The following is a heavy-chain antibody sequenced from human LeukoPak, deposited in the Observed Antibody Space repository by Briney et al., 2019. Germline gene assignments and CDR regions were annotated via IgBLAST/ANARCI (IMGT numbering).Heavy chain of an antibody. CDR3: ARTSGPWGNWFDP. V-gene: IGHV4-39*01. D-gene: IGHD5-12*01. CDR1: GDSITSSSYY. CDR2: IYYSGTT. J-gene: IGHJ5*02. Sequence: TSETLSLTCTVSGDSITSSSYYWGWIRQPPGKGLEWIGSIYYSGTTYYSPSLKSRVTISLVTSKNQFSLNLSSVTAADTAVYYCARTSGPWGNWFDPWGQGTLVTVSS.